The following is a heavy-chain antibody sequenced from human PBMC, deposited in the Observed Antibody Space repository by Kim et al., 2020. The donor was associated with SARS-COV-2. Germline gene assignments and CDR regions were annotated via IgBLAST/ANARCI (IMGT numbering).Heavy chain of an antibody. Sequence: PSPKRRVTISVDASRNQFPLKLSSVTAADTAVYYCARGGRDGYNNEFFDYWGQGTLVTVSS. CDR3: ARGGRDGYNNEFFDY. D-gene: IGHD4-4*01. J-gene: IGHJ4*02. V-gene: IGHV4-39*01.